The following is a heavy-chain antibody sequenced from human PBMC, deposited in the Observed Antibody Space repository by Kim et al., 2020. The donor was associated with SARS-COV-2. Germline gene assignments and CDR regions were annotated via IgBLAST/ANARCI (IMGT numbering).Heavy chain of an antibody. CDR3: AIPRWLHYCSGGSCYFDAFDI. CDR2: IIPIFGTA. Sequence: SVKVSCKASGGTFSSYAISWVRQAPGQGLEWMGGIIPIFGTANYAQKFQGRVTITADESTSTAYMELSSLRSEDTAVYYCAIPRWLHYCSGGSCYFDAFDIWGQGTMVTVSS. CDR1: GGTFSSYA. J-gene: IGHJ3*02. D-gene: IGHD2-15*01. V-gene: IGHV1-69*13.